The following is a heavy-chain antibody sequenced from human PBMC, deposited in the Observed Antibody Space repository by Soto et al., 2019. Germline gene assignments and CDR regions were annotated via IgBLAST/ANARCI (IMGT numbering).Heavy chain of an antibody. D-gene: IGHD3-9*01. CDR2: ISAYNGNT. J-gene: IGHJ5*02. V-gene: IGHV1-18*01. Sequence: ASVKVSCKASGGTFSSYTISWVRQAPGQGLEWMGWISAYNGNTNYAQKLQGRVTMTTDTSTSTAYMELRSLRSDDTAVYYCARETDILTGYAWFDPWGQGTLVTVSS. CDR3: ARETDILTGYAWFDP. CDR1: GGTFSSYT.